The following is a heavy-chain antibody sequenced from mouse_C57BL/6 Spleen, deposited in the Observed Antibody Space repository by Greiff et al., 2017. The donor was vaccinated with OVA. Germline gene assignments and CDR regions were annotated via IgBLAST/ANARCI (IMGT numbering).Heavy chain of an antibody. D-gene: IGHD3-1*01. CDR2: IDPETGGT. J-gene: IGHJ3*01. V-gene: IGHV1-15*01. Sequence: VQLQQSGAELVRPGASVTLSCKASGYTFTDYEMHWVKQTPVHGLEWIGAIDPETGGTAYNQKFKGKAILTADKSSSTAYMELRSLTSEDAAVDYCRRYPRRGGFAYWGQGTLLTVSA. CDR3: RRYPRRGGFAY. CDR1: GYTFTDYE.